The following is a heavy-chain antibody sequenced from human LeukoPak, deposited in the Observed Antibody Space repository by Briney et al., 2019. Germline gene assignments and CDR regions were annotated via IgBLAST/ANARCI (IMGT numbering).Heavy chain of an antibody. V-gene: IGHV3-30*03. CDR1: GFTFSSYG. CDR3: ASSTAYYYYMDV. CDR2: ISYDGSNK. Sequence: GGSLRLSCAASGFTFSSYGMHWVRQAPGKGLEWVAVISYDGSNKYYADSVKGRLTISRDNSKNTLYLQMNSLRAEDTAVYYWASSTAYYYYMDVWGKGTTDTVSS. J-gene: IGHJ6*03.